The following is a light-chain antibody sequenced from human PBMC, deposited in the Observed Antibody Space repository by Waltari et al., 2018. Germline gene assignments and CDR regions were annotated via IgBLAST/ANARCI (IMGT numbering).Light chain of an antibody. CDR3: QNHERLPAT. J-gene: IGKJ1*01. CDR1: QSVSKY. CDR2: AAS. Sequence: EVVLTQSPGTLSLSPGERATLSCRASQSVSKYLAWYQQRPGQAPRLLIYAASTRATGVPDRVSVSGFGTDFSLTISRLELEDFAVYYCQNHERLPATFGQGTKVEIK. V-gene: IGKV3-20*01.